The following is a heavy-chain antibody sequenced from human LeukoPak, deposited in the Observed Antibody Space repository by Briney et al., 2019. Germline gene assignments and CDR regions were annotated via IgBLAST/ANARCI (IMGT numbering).Heavy chain of an antibody. CDR2: ITGSGGTT. J-gene: IGHJ4*02. CDR3: AKDFSAGIVVVVAGDYFDY. Sequence: GGSLRLSCAASGFAFSNYGMYWVRQAPGKGLEWVSGITGSGGTTYYADSVKGRFTISRDNSKNTLYLQMNSLRAEDTAVYYCAKDFSAGIVVVVAGDYFDYWGQGTLVTVSS. V-gene: IGHV3-23*01. D-gene: IGHD2-15*01. CDR1: GFAFSNYG.